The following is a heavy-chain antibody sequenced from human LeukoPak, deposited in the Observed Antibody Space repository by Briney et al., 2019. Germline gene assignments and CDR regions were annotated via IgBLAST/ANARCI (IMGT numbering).Heavy chain of an antibody. D-gene: IGHD6-19*01. V-gene: IGHV3-23*01. J-gene: IGHJ4*02. CDR1: GFTVSSNY. Sequence: QPGGSLRLSCAASGFTVSSNYMSWVRQAPGKGLEWVSFISGSGGNTYYADSVKGRFTISRNNSKNTLYLQMNSLRADDTAVYFCARAGLAVADRNFDYWGQGTLVTVSS. CDR2: ISGSGGNT. CDR3: ARAGLAVADRNFDY.